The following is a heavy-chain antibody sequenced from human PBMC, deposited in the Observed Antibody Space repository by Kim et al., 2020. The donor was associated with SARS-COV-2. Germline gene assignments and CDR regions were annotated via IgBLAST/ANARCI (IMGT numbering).Heavy chain of an antibody. Sequence: SETLSLTCSVSGVSVSSDIFYWVWIRQPPGKGLEWIGTMYSGGNTYYNPSLMSRATMFVDTSKNDFFLRLSSVTAADTAVYYCARHHYDNTGNYNGAHDHWSQGMLVTVSS. V-gene: IGHV4-39*01. CDR2: MYSGGNT. CDR3: ARHHYDNTGNYNGAHDH. J-gene: IGHJ1*01. D-gene: IGHD3-22*01. CDR1: GVSVSSDIFY.